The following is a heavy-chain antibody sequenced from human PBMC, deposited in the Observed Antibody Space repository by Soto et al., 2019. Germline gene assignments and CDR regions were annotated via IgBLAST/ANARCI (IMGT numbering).Heavy chain of an antibody. Sequence: LSLTCAVSGGSISSSNWWSWVRQPPGKGLEWIGEIYHSGSTNYNPSLKSRVTISVDKSKNQFSLKLSSVTAADTAVYYCARDKGYYDSSGYYPTRWFDPWGQGTLVTVSS. J-gene: IGHJ5*02. CDR2: IYHSGST. CDR3: ARDKGYYDSSGYYPTRWFDP. D-gene: IGHD3-22*01. V-gene: IGHV4-4*02. CDR1: GGSISSSNW.